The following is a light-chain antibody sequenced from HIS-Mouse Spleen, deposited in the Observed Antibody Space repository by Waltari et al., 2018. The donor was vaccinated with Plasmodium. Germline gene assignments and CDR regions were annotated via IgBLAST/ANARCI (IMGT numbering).Light chain of an antibody. CDR2: DNK. CDR1: SSNIGNNY. Sequence: QSVLTQPPSVSAAPGQKVTISCSGSSSNIGNNYVSWYQQLPGTAPKLLIYDNKKRPAGIPDRVSGSKSCTAATLGSTGRQTGDEADYYCGTWDSSLSAGVVFGGGTKLTVL. V-gene: IGLV1-51*01. CDR3: GTWDSSLSAGVV. J-gene: IGLJ2*01.